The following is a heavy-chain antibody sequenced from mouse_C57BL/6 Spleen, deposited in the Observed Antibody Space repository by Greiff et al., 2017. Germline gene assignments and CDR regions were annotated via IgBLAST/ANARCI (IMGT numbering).Heavy chain of an antibody. D-gene: IGHD3-3*01. V-gene: IGHV5-6*01. CDR3: AREARGGTRYFDY. J-gene: IGHJ2*01. CDR2: ISSGGSYT. Sequence: EVKLMESGGDLVKPGGSLKLSCAASGFTFSSYGMSWVRQTPDKRLEWVATISSGGSYTYYPDSVKGRFTISRDNAKNTLYLQMSSLKSEDTAMYYCAREARGGTRYFDYWGQGTTLTVSS. CDR1: GFTFSSYG.